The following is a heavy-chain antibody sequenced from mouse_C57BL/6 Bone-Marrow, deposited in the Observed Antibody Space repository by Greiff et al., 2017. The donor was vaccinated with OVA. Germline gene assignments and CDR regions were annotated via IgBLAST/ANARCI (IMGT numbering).Heavy chain of an antibody. V-gene: IGHV2-2*01. D-gene: IGHD1-1*01. Sequence: VQLQQSGPGLVQPSQSLSITCTVSGFSLTSYGVHWVRQSPGKGLEWLGVIWSGGSTDYNAAFIPRLSISKDNSKSQVFFKMTSLKADDTAVYYCARYYDGSSYAMDYWGQGTSVTVSS. CDR1: GFSLTSYG. CDR3: ARYYDGSSYAMDY. CDR2: IWSGGST. J-gene: IGHJ4*01.